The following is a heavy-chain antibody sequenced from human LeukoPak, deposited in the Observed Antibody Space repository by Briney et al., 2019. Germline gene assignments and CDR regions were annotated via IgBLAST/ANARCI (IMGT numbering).Heavy chain of an antibody. CDR3: AKDGGLWVSAHWGDS. CDR2: ITTSDGNT. Sequence: GGSLRLSCAASGFTFSSYTMSWVRQAPGKGLEWVSTITTSDGNTYYADSVRGRFTVSRDSSKNTLFLQMNSLRAEDTAVYYCAKDGGLWVSAHWGDSWGRGTLVTVSS. J-gene: IGHJ4*02. V-gene: IGHV3-23*01. D-gene: IGHD7-27*01. CDR1: GFTFSSYT.